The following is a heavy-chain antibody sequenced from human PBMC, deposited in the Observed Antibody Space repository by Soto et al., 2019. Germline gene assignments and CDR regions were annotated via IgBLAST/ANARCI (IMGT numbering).Heavy chain of an antibody. Sequence: ASVKVSCKASGYTFTSYAMHWVRQAPGQRLEWMGWINAGNGNTKYSQKFQGRVTITRGTSASTAYMELSSLRSEDTAVYYCARAGNKWNEVDNWFDPWGQGTLVTVSS. V-gene: IGHV1-3*01. CDR3: ARAGNKWNEVDNWFDP. CDR1: GYTFTSYA. D-gene: IGHD1-20*01. J-gene: IGHJ5*02. CDR2: INAGNGNT.